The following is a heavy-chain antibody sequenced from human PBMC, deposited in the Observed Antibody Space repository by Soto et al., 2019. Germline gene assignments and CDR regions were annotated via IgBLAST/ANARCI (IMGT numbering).Heavy chain of an antibody. D-gene: IGHD3-3*01. V-gene: IGHV1-2*02. CDR2: INPNSGGT. CDR1: GYTFTGYY. Sequence: ASVKVSCKASGYTFTGYYMHWVRQAPGQGLEWMGWINPNSGGTNYAQKFQGRVTMTRDTSISTAYMELSRLRSDDTAVYYCARGGRYYDFWRGYQKWFDPWGERTLVPV. CDR3: ARGGRYYDFWRGYQKWFDP. J-gene: IGHJ5*02.